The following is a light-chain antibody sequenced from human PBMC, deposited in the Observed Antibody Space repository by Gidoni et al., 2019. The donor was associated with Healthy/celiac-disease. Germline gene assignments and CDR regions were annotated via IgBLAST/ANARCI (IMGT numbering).Light chain of an antibody. CDR1: KLGDKY. CDR3: QAWDGSTVV. Sequence: SSELTQPPSVSVSPGQTASITCSGDKLGDKYACWYQQKPGHSPVLVIYQDSKRPSGIPERFAGSNSGNTATLTISGTQAMEEADYYCQAWDGSTVVFGGGTKLTVL. CDR2: QDS. V-gene: IGLV3-1*01. J-gene: IGLJ2*01.